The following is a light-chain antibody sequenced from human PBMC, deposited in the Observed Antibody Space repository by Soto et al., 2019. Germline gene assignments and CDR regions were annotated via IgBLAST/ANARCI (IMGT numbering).Light chain of an antibody. Sequence: QSVLTQPPSVSAAPGQKVTISCSGSSSNIGKNYVSWYQQLPGTAPKLLIYDNNKRPSGIPDRFSGSKSGTSATLGITGLRTGDEADYYCETWDSSLSGTPVVFGGGTKVTVL. V-gene: IGLV1-51*01. CDR2: DNN. CDR1: SSNIGKNY. J-gene: IGLJ2*01. CDR3: ETWDSSLSGTPVV.